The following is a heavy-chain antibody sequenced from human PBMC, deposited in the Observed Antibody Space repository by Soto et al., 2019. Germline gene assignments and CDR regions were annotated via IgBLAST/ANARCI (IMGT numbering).Heavy chain of an antibody. V-gene: IGHV4-30-4*01. CDR3: AKIFFEI. D-gene: IGHD2-15*01. Sequence: QVQLQESGPGLVKPSQTLSLTCTVSGGSINSGDYYWSWIRQPPGKGLEWIGSIYHSGTTYYNPSLKSRVTISIDTSKNQFSPKLSSVTAADTAVYYCAKIFFEIWGQGTMVTVSS. CDR2: IYHSGTT. J-gene: IGHJ3*02. CDR1: GGSINSGDYY.